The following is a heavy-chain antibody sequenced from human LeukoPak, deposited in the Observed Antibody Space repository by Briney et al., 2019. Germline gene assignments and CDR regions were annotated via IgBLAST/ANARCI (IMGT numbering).Heavy chain of an antibody. D-gene: IGHD5-18*01. J-gene: IGHJ4*02. Sequence: GGSLRLSCAASGFTFSNYAMSWVRQAPGKGLEWVSAISGSGDNTYYADSVKGRFTVSRDNSKNTLYLQMNSLRAEDTAVYYCAKEYGYTYGGFDYWGQGTLVTVSS. CDR2: ISGSGDNT. CDR3: AKEYGYTYGGFDY. CDR1: GFTFSNYA. V-gene: IGHV3-23*01.